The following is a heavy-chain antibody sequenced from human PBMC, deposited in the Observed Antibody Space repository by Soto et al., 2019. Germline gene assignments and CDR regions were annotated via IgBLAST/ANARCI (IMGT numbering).Heavy chain of an antibody. Sequence: GGSLRLSWAGSGFTFSSYEMNWVRQSPGKGLEWVSYISSSGSTIYYADSVKGRFTISRDNAKNSLYLQMNSLRAEDTAVYYCARDSPDYYDSSGYLLLWGQGTLVTVSS. CDR1: GFTFSSYE. CDR2: ISSSGSTI. V-gene: IGHV3-48*03. J-gene: IGHJ4*02. D-gene: IGHD3-22*01. CDR3: ARDSPDYYDSSGYLLL.